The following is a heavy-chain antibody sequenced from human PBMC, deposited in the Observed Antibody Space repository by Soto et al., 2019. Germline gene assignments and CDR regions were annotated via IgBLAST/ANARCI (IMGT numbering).Heavy chain of an antibody. CDR3: ARDSQGYCSSTSCRYNWFDP. Sequence: ASVKVSCKASGYTFTSYGISWVRQAPGQGLEWMGWISAYNGNTNYAQKLQGRVTMTTDTSTSTAYMELRSLRSDDTAMYYCARDSQGYCSSTSCRYNWFDPWGQGTLVTVSS. CDR2: ISAYNGNT. CDR1: GYTFTSYG. D-gene: IGHD2-2*01. V-gene: IGHV1-18*01. J-gene: IGHJ5*02.